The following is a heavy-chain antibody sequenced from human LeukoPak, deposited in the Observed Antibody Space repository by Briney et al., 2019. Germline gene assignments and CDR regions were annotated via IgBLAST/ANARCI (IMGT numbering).Heavy chain of an antibody. CDR1: GDSISSYY. V-gene: IGHV4-59*01. Sequence: PSETLSLTCTVSGDSISSYYWNWIRQPPGKGLEWIGFIHYSGSTNYNPFLKSRVTISVDMSKNQFSLKLSSVTAADTAVYYCASLSRYDSSGYYYPGYWFDPWGQGTLVTVSS. CDR3: ASLSRYDSSGYYYPGYWFDP. J-gene: IGHJ5*02. CDR2: IHYSGST. D-gene: IGHD3-22*01.